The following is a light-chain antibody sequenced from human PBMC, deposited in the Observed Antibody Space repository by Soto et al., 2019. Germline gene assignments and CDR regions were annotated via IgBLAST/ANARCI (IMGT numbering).Light chain of an antibody. CDR2: ATS. V-gene: IGKV1-12*01. J-gene: IGKJ5*01. CDR1: QGLNNW. Sequence: DIRMTQYTSSVSASVGDRVTITCRASQGLNNWLAWYQQKPGKAPNLLIYATSSLQSGVPSRFSGRGSGTEFTLTISSLQPEDFAVYCCQQYGSSPPITFGQGTRLEIK. CDR3: QQYGSSPPIT.